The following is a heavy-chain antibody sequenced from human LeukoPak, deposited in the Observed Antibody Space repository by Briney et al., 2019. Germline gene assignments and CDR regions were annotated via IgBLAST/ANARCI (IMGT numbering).Heavy chain of an antibody. V-gene: IGHV5-51*01. Sequence: PGESLQISCKASGYSFPNYWIGWVRQMPGKGLDWMGIIYPDDSDTRYSPSFQGQVTISADKSISTAYLQWSSLKASDTAMYYCARGRDGYSFGFDYWGQGTLVTVSS. CDR1: GYSFPNYW. CDR3: ARGRDGYSFGFDY. CDR2: IYPDDSDT. D-gene: IGHD5-24*01. J-gene: IGHJ4*02.